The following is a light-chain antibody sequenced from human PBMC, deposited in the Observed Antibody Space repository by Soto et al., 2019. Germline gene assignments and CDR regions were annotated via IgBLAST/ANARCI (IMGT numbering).Light chain of an antibody. CDR1: QSVSSY. CDR3: QQRSNWPPIFT. CDR2: DAS. J-gene: IGKJ3*01. Sequence: EMVLTQSPATLSLSPGERATLSCRASQSVSSYLAWYQQKPGQAPRLLIYDASNRATGIPARFSGSGSGTDFTLTISSLEPEDFAVYYCQQRSNWPPIFTFGPGTKVDIE. V-gene: IGKV3-11*01.